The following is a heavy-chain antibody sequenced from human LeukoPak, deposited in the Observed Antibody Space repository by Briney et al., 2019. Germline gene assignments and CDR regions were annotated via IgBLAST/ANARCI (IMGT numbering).Heavy chain of an antibody. Sequence: PGGSLRLSCAASGFTFSSYSMNWVRQAPGKGLEWVSSISSSSSYIYYADSVKGRFTISRDNAKNSLYLQMNSLRAEDTAVYYCARTPAVYEPYGMDVWGQGTTVTVSS. D-gene: IGHD6-6*01. CDR2: ISSSSSYI. V-gene: IGHV3-21*01. J-gene: IGHJ6*02. CDR3: ARTPAVYEPYGMDV. CDR1: GFTFSSYS.